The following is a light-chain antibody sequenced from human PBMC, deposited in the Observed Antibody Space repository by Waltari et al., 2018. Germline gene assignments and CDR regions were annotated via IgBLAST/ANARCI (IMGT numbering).Light chain of an antibody. CDR2: DAS. V-gene: IGKV1-5*01. CDR1: QRISSW. CDR3: QQYNSYSWT. J-gene: IGKJ1*01. Sequence: DIQMTQSPSTLSASVGDRVTITCRASQRISSWLAWYQQKPGKVPKLMIDDASSLESGVPSRFSGSGSGTEFTLTIRSLQPDDFATYYCQQYNSYSWTFGQGTKVEIK.